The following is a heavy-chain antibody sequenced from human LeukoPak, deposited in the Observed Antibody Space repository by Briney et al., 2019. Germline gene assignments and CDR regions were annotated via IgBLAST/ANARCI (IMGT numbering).Heavy chain of an antibody. J-gene: IGHJ6*03. CDR1: GYTFTGYY. V-gene: IGHV1-2*02. CDR2: INPNSGGT. Sequence: ASVKVSCKASGYTFTGYYIHWVRQAPGQGLEWMGWINPNSGGTTYAQKFQGRVTITRDTSITTAYMELSRLRSDDTAVYYCARDDYKTLYYYYYMDVWGKGATVIVSS. CDR3: ARDDYKTLYYYYYMDV. D-gene: IGHD3-16*01.